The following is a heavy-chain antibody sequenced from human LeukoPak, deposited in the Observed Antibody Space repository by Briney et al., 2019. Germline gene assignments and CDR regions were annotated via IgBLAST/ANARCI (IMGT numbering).Heavy chain of an antibody. CDR2: ISSSSSTI. CDR1: GFTFSSYS. V-gene: IGHV3-48*01. CDR3: ARDRLELRGASYYYYMDV. Sequence: GGSLRLSCAASGFTFSSYSMNWVRQAPGKGLEWVSYISSSSSTIYYADSVKGRFTICRDNAKNSLYLQMNSLRAEDTAVYYCARDRLELRGASYYYYMDVWGKGTTVTVSS. D-gene: IGHD1-7*01. J-gene: IGHJ6*03.